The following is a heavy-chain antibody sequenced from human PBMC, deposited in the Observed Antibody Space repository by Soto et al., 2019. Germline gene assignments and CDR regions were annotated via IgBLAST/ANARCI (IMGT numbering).Heavy chain of an antibody. Sequence: VHLVQSGLEVKKPGASVKVSCKTSGYTFSNYGIAWVRQAPGQGLEWMGWINGYNANTNYAQKFQGRVTMTIDTSATTAYLELRSLRSDDTAVFYCARGDSPVHFDHWGQGTLVTVST. CDR2: INGYNANT. CDR1: GYTFSNYG. D-gene: IGHD4-4*01. J-gene: IGHJ4*02. CDR3: ARGDSPVHFDH. V-gene: IGHV1-18*01.